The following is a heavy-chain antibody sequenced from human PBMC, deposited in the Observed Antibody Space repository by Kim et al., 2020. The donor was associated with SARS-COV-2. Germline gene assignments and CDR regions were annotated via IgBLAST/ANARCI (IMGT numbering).Heavy chain of an antibody. CDR2: MNQGGSET. V-gene: IGHV3-7*01. Sequence: GGSLRLSCAASGFTFRNYWMSWVRQAPGKGLEWVANMNQGGSETKYVDSVKGRFIISRDNAQNSLYLQMNSLRGDDTALYYCARDLWGLDRNHNYDGFDCWGQGTLVTVSS. CDR1: GFTFRNYW. D-gene: IGHD1-1*01. CDR3: ARDLWGLDRNHNYDGFDC. J-gene: IGHJ4*02.